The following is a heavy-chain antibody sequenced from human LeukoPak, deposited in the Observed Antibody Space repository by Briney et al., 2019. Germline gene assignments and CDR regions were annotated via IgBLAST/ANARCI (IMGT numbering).Heavy chain of an antibody. D-gene: IGHD2-2*03. J-gene: IGHJ4*02. CDR3: ARVGGYCSSISNCYGDY. V-gene: IGHV3-21*01. Sequence: KPGGSLRLSCAASGFTFSIYSMNWVRQAPGKGLEWVSCISSGSTNIYYADSVRGRFTISRENAKNSLYLQMNSLRAEDTAVYYCARVGGYCSSISNCYGDYWGQGTLVTVSS. CDR2: ISSGSTNI. CDR1: GFTFSIYS.